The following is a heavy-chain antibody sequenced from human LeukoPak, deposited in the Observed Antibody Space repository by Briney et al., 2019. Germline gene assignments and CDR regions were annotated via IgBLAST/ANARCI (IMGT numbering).Heavy chain of an antibody. CDR3: ARGNLIGAPGYLDY. D-gene: IGHD6-13*01. CDR2: INPGGVINPGGGNT. V-gene: IGHV1-46*01. J-gene: IGHJ4*02. Sequence: GASVKVSCKASGYTFTNYYMHWVRQAPGQGLEWMGVINPGGVINPGGGNTNYAQEFQGRVTVTRDTSTSTVYMELSSPRSEDTAVYYCARGNLIGAPGYLDYWGQGTLVTVSS. CDR1: GYTFTNYY.